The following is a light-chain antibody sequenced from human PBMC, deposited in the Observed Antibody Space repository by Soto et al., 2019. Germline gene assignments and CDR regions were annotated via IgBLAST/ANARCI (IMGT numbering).Light chain of an antibody. J-gene: IGLJ2*01. V-gene: IGLV4-69*01. CDR1: SGHSINA. Sequence: QPVLTQSPSASAPLGASVKLTCTLSSGHSINAIAWHQQQPEKGPRYLMNLNSDGSHSKGDGIPDRFSGSSAGAERYLTISSLQSEDEADYYCKTWGTGIVGCGGGNKLTVL. CDR3: KTWGTGIVG. CDR2: LNSDGSH.